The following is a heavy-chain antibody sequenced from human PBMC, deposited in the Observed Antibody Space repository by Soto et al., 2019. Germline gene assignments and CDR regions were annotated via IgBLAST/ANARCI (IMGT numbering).Heavy chain of an antibody. CDR1: GGSVSSGDYY. CDR2: IYYSGNT. CDR3: ARGDRRGYSYGWLVYGMDV. D-gene: IGHD5-18*01. J-gene: IGHJ6*02. V-gene: IGHV4-61*08. Sequence: SETLSLTCTVSGGSVSSGDYYWSWIRQPPGKGLVWIGYIYYSGNTNYNPSLKSRVIISVDTSKNLFSLKLTSVTAADTAVYYCARGDRRGYSYGWLVYGMDVWGQGTTVTVS.